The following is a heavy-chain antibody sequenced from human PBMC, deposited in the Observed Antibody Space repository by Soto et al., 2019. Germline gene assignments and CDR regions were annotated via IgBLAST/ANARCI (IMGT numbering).Heavy chain of an antibody. D-gene: IGHD2-21*01. J-gene: IGHJ4*02. CDR2: VYSSGTT. Sequence: NPSETLSLTCSVSGGSINSYWWSWIRQPAGKGLEWIGRVYSSGTTDYNPSLNSRATMSVETSKNQFSLKLRSVTAADTAVYYCARDIGSYAYGEGYWGQGIQVTVPQ. CDR3: ARDIGSYAYGEGY. V-gene: IGHV4-4*07. CDR1: GGSINSYW.